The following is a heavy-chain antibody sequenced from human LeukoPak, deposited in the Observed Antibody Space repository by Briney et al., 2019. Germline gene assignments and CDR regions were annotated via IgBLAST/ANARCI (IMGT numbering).Heavy chain of an antibody. V-gene: IGHV1-3*01. CDR2: INAGNGNT. Sequence: GASVKVSCKASGYTFTSYAMHWVRQAPGQRPEWMGWINAGNGNTKYSQKFQGRVTITADKSTSTAYMELSSLRSEDTAVYYCARKGDYFDYWGQGTLVTVSS. CDR3: ARKGDYFDY. CDR1: GYTFTSYA. J-gene: IGHJ4*02.